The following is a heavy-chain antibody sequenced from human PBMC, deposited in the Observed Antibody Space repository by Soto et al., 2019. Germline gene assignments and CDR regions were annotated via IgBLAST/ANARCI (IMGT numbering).Heavy chain of an antibody. CDR1: GGTFSSYA. Sequence: GASVKVSCKASGGTFSSYAISWVRQAPGQGLEWMGGIIPIFGTANYAQKFQGRVTITADESTSTAYMELSSLRSEDTAVYYCAKGLYSSGWLDYWGQGPLVTVYS. CDR2: IIPIFGTA. V-gene: IGHV1-69*13. J-gene: IGHJ4*02. CDR3: AKGLYSSGWLDY. D-gene: IGHD6-19*01.